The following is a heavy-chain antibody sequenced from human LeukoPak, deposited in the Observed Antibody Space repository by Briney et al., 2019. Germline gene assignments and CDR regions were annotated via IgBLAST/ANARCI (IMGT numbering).Heavy chain of an antibody. CDR2: IIPMFGTP. J-gene: IGHJ5*02. V-gene: IGHV1-69*06. Sequence: ASVKVSCKTSGDTFTTYAIIWVRQAPGQGLEWMGGIIPMFGTPNYAQRLQGRVTITADKSTKTAYMELSSLRSEDTAVYYCARAGIPGYCTNVTCSNWLDPWGQGTLVTVSS. D-gene: IGHD2-8*01. CDR1: GDTFTTYA. CDR3: ARAGIPGYCTNVTCSNWLDP.